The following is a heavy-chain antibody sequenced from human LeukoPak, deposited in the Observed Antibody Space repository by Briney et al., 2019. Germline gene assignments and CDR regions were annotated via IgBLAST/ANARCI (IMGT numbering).Heavy chain of an antibody. V-gene: IGHV1-8*01. D-gene: IGHD1-26*01. Sequence: GASVKVSCKASGYTFTSYDINWVRQATGQGLEWMGWMNPNSGNTGYAQKFQGRVTMTRNTSISTAYMELSSLRSEDTAVYYCARGDVGVLRRTRDRYGMDVWGQGTTVTVSS. CDR3: ARGDVGVLRRTRDRYGMDV. CDR1: GYTFTSYD. CDR2: MNPNSGNT. J-gene: IGHJ6*02.